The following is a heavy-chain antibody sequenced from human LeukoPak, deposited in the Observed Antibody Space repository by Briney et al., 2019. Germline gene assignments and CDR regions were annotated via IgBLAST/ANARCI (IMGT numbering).Heavy chain of an antibody. D-gene: IGHD4-11*01. CDR2: ISGSGGST. V-gene: IGHV3-23*01. Sequence: GGSLRLSCAASGFTFNSYAMSWVRQAPGKGLEWVSAISGSGGSTYYADSVKGRFTISRDNSKNTLYLEVNSLTAEDTAVYYCARGNSHSFDYWGQGALVTVSS. CDR3: ARGNSHSFDY. CDR1: GFTFNSYA. J-gene: IGHJ4*02.